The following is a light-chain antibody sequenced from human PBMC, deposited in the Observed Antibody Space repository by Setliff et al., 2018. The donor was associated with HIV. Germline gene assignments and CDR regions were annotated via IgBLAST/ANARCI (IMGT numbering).Light chain of an antibody. V-gene: IGLV2-14*03. CDR3: SSYTSSSTPYV. CDR2: DVS. Sequence: QSVLTQPASVSGSPGQSITISCSGTSSDVGGYNYVSWYQQHPGKAPKLMLYDVSNRPSGVSSRFSGSKSGNTPSLTISGLQAEDEADYYCSSYTSSSTPYVFGTGTKGTVL. CDR1: SSDVGGYNY. J-gene: IGLJ1*01.